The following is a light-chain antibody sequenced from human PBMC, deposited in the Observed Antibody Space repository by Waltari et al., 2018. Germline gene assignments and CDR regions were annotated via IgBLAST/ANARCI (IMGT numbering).Light chain of an antibody. CDR1: QNILYSSNNKNY. J-gene: IGKJ2*01. Sequence: DIVMTQSPDSLTVSLGERATINCKSSQNILYSSNNKNYLAWYQQKPGPPPKLLMYWASTRESGVPDRFSGSGSGTDFTLTISSLQAEDVAVYYCHQYYSAPFAFGQGTKLEIK. CDR2: WAS. V-gene: IGKV4-1*01. CDR3: HQYYSAPFA.